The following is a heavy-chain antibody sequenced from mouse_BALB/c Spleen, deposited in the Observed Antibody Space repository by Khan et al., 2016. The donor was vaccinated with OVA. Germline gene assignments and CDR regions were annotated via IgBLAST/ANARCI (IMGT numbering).Heavy chain of an antibody. J-gene: IGHJ3*01. D-gene: IGHD2-12*01. CDR1: GYSFTVYY. CDR2: VNPNNGDT. CDR3: ARGYEFFPY. Sequence: EVQLQESGPDLVKPGASVKISCKASGYSFTVYYMTWVKQSHGKNPEWIGRVNPNNGDTNYNQNFKGKAILTVDKSSNTAYMELRSLTSEDSAVFYCARGYEFFPYWGQGTLVTVSA. V-gene: IGHV1-26*01.